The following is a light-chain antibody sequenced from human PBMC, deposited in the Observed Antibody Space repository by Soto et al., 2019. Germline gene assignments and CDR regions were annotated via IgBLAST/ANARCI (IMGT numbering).Light chain of an antibody. CDR2: DAY. V-gene: IGKV3-11*01. CDR1: QSFRGL. J-gene: IGKJ1*01. CDR3: QQYNNWPRT. Sequence: VVLKQSPVTLSLNTGERATLSCRASQSFRGLLAWYQQKPGQAPRLLIYDAYNRATGIPPRFSGSGSGTDFTLTISSLQSEDFAVYYCQQYNNWPRTFGQGTKVDIK.